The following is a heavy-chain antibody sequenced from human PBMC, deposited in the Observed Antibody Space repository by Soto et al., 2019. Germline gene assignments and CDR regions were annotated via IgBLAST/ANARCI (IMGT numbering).Heavy chain of an antibody. CDR3: TTDRAIRSVQLLNYYYYGMDV. D-gene: IGHD2-2*01. Sequence: PGGSLRLSCAASGFTFSNAWMSWVRQPPGKGLEWVGRIKSKTDGGTTDYAAPVKGRFTISRGDSKNTLYLQMDSLKTEDTAVYYCTTDRAIRSVQLLNYYYYGMDVWGQGTTVTVSS. J-gene: IGHJ6*02. CDR2: IKSKTDGGTT. CDR1: GFTFSNAW. V-gene: IGHV3-15*01.